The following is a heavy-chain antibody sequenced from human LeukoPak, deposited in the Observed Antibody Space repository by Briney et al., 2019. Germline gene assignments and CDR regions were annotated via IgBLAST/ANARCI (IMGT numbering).Heavy chain of an antibody. Sequence: SEILSLTCAVYGGSFSGYYWSWIRQPPGKGLEWIGEINHSGSTNYNPSLKSRVTISVDTSKNQFSLKLSSVTAADTAVYYCARGGIGILWFGELSYDYWGQGTLVTVSS. D-gene: IGHD3-10*01. J-gene: IGHJ4*02. V-gene: IGHV4-34*01. CDR1: GGSFSGYY. CDR3: ARGGIGILWFGELSYDY. CDR2: INHSGST.